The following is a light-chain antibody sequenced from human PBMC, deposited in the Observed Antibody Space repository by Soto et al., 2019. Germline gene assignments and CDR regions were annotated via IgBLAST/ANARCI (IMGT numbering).Light chain of an antibody. CDR3: QHRYNWPLT. Sequence: IVLTQSPATLSVSPGETATLSCRASETINTYLAWYQQKPGQAPKLLMYDASNRATGIPARFSASGSGTDFTLSISSLEPEDFAVYYCQHRYNWPLTFGGGTKVEIK. CDR2: DAS. V-gene: IGKV3-11*01. J-gene: IGKJ4*01. CDR1: ETINTY.